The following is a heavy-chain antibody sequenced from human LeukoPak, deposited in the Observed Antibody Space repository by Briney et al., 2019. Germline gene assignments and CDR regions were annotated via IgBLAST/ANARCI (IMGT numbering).Heavy chain of an antibody. D-gene: IGHD2-15*01. Sequence: SETLSLTCTVSGDSLSSSYWSWMRQPAGKGLEWIGRIYSSGSTNYNPSVKSRVTMSVDASKNLFSLKLSSVTAADTAVYYCARDHGYCRGGSCHFDYWGQGTLVTVSS. V-gene: IGHV4-4*07. CDR2: IYSSGST. CDR3: ARDHGYCRGGSCHFDY. J-gene: IGHJ4*02. CDR1: GDSLSSSY.